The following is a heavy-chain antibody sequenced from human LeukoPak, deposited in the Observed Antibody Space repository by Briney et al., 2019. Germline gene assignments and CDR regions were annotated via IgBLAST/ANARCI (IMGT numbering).Heavy chain of an antibody. D-gene: IGHD4-11*01. Sequence: PGGSLRLSCAGSGFTFSSYWVHWVRQAPGKGLVWVSRINNDGSSTNYADSVKGRFTISRDNAKNTLYLQMNSLRVEDTAVYYCARAGNYRFDYWGQGTLVTVSS. V-gene: IGHV3-74*01. CDR1: GFTFSSYW. CDR2: INNDGSST. J-gene: IGHJ4*02. CDR3: ARAGNYRFDY.